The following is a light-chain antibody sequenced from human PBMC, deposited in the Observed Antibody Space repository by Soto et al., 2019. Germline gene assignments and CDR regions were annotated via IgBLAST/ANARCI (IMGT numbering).Light chain of an antibody. Sequence: IHMTHSPSTLSASLGYRFTITCRASQTISNYLNWYQQKSGRAPELLVYAASNLQSGVPSRFTGSGSGTHFTLTISGLEPADFATYFCQQSYNTQITFGQGTRLEIK. CDR1: QTISNY. V-gene: IGKV1-39*01. CDR2: AAS. J-gene: IGKJ5*01. CDR3: QQSYNTQIT.